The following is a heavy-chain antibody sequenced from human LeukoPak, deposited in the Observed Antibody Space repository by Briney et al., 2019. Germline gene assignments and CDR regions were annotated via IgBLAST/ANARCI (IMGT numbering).Heavy chain of an antibody. CDR2: IMPLFNTA. V-gene: IGHV1-69*05. Sequence: SLKVSCEASGGTFSSYSITWVRQAPGQGLEWMGGIMPLFNTANYAQQLQGRVTITTDESTSTAYMELSSLRFEDTAMYYCASVDRYHYYLDVWGKGTTVTVSS. CDR3: ASVDRYHYYLDV. CDR1: GGTFSSYS. J-gene: IGHJ6*03.